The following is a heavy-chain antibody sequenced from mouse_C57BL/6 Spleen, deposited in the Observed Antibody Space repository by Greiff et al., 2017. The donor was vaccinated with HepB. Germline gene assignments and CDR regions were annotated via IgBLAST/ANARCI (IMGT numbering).Heavy chain of an antibody. CDR1: GYTFTDYE. Sequence: VQLQQSGAELVRPGASVTLSCKASGYTFTDYEMHWVKQTPVHGLEWIGAIDPETGGTAYNQKFKGKAILTADKSSSTAYMELRSLTSEDSAVYYWTRGADYAMDYWGQGTSVTVSS. J-gene: IGHJ4*01. CDR2: IDPETGGT. V-gene: IGHV1-15*01. CDR3: TRGADYAMDY.